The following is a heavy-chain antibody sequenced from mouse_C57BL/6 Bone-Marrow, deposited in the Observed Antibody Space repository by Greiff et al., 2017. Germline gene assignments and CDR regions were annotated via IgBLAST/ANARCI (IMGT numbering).Heavy chain of an antibody. CDR1: GFNIKDDY. CDR2: IDPENGAT. CDR3: TTPYYYGSSSNYFDY. Sequence: VQLQQSGAELVRPGASVKLSCTASGFNIKDDYMHWVKQRPEQGLEWIGWIDPENGATDYASKFQGKATITADTSSNTASLQLSSLTSEATAVYYCTTPYYYGSSSNYFDYWGQGTTLTVSS. V-gene: IGHV14-4*01. D-gene: IGHD1-1*01. J-gene: IGHJ2*01.